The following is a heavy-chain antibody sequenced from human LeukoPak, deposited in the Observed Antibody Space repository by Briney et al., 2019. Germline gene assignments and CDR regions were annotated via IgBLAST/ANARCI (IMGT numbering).Heavy chain of an antibody. CDR1: DYTFTSYG. D-gene: IGHD6-6*01. CDR2: ISAYNGNT. V-gene: IGHV1-18*01. J-gene: IGHJ5*02. CDR3: ARVRGIAARPDYNWFDP. Sequence: ASVKVSCKASDYTFTSYGISWVRQAPGQGLEWMGWISAYNGNTNYAQKLQGRVTMTTDTSTSTAYMELRSLRSDDTAVYYCARVRGIAARPDYNWFDPWGQGTLVTVSS.